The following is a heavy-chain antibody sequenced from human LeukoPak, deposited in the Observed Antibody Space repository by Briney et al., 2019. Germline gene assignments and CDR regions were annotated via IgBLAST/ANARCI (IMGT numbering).Heavy chain of an antibody. V-gene: IGHV1-2*02. CDR3: ARDRVADY. J-gene: IGHJ4*02. CDR2: VNPNSGDT. Sequence: GASVKVSCKASGYTFTGYYLHWVRQAPGQGLEWMGCVNPNSGDTNYAQKFQGSVTMTRDTSISTVYMELSRLRSDDTAVYYCARDRVADYWGQGTLVTVSS. CDR1: GYTFTGYY.